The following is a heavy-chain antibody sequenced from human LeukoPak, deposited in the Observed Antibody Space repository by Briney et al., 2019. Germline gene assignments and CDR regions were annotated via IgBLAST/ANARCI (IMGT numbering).Heavy chain of an antibody. CDR3: ARDALAAAGTTDYYYYMDV. CDR2: MNPNSGNT. V-gene: IGHV1-8*01. J-gene: IGHJ6*03. CDR1: GYTFTSYD. D-gene: IGHD6-13*01. Sequence: ASVKVSCKASGYTFTSYDINWVRQATGQGLEWMGWMNPNSGNTGYAQKFQGRVTITRNTSISTAYMELSSLRSEDTAVYYCARDALAAAGTTDYYYYMDVWGKGTTVTVSS.